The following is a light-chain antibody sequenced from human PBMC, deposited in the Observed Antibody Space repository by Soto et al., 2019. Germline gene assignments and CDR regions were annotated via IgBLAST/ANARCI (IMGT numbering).Light chain of an antibody. J-gene: IGKJ4*01. CDR1: QSLLNSNGYNY. V-gene: IGKV2-28*01. Sequence: DIVMIQSPLSLPVTPGEPASISCRSSQSLLNSNGYNYLDWYLQKPGQSPQLLIYLGSNRASGVPDRFSGSGSGTDFTLKISRVEAKDVGVYYCMQGLHFPLTFGGGTKVEIK. CDR2: LGS. CDR3: MQGLHFPLT.